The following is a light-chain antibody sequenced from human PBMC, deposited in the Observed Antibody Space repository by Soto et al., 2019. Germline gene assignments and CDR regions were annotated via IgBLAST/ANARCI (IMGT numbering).Light chain of an antibody. CDR1: SSDVGAYNY. Sequence: QSVLTQPASVSGSPGQSITISCTGTSSDVGAYNYVSWYQQHPGKAPKLIIYDVSNRPSGVSNRFSGSKSGNTASLTISGLQAEDEADYYCNSYTTSSTHVFGTGTKLTVL. J-gene: IGLJ1*01. CDR3: NSYTTSSTHV. CDR2: DVS. V-gene: IGLV2-14*01.